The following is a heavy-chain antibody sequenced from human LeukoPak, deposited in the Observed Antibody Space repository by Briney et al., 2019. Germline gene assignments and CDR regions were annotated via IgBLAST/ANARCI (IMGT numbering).Heavy chain of an antibody. Sequence: PETLSLTRTVSRGSISSYYCSWIRQPPGKGLKWIGHIYYSGSTNYNPSLKSRVTISVHTSKNQSSLKLSSVTAADTAVYYCARVWSRADAFDIWGEGTMVTVSS. CDR3: ARVWSRADAFDI. J-gene: IGHJ3*02. CDR1: RGSISSYY. CDR2: IYYSGST. V-gene: IGHV4-59*01. D-gene: IGHD3-10*01.